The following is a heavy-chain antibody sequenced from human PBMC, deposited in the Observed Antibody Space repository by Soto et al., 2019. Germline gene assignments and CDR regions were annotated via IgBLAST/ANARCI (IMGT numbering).Heavy chain of an antibody. CDR2: INHSGST. CDR3: ARGNPSGSYRF. Sequence: QVQLQQWGAGLLKPSETLSLTCAVYGRSFSGYYWSWIRQPPGKGLEWIGEINHSGSTNYNPSLKSRVTISVDTSKNQFSLKLSSVTAADTAVYYCARGNPSGSYRFWGQGTLVTVSS. V-gene: IGHV4-34*01. D-gene: IGHD1-26*01. CDR1: GRSFSGYY. J-gene: IGHJ4*02.